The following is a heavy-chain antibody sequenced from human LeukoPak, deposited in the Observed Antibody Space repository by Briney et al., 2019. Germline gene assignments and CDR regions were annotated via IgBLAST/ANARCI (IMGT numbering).Heavy chain of an antibody. CDR1: GFTFSSYA. CDR3: ARSNSPPYYFDY. V-gene: IGHV3-23*01. J-gene: IGHJ4*02. D-gene: IGHD5-18*01. CDR2: ISGSGGST. Sequence: GGSLRLSCAASGFTFSSYAMSWVRQAPGKGLEWVSAISGSGGSTYYADSVKGRFTISRDNSKNTLYLQMNSLRAEDTAVYYCARSNSPPYYFDYWGQGTLVTVSS.